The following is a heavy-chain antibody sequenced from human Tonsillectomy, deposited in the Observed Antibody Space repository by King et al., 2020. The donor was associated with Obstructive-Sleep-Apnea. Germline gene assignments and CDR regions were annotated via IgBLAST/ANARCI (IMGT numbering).Heavy chain of an antibody. V-gene: IGHV4-59*12. D-gene: IGHD5-24*01. Sequence: QLQESGPGLVKPSETLSLTCTVSGGSINDYYWNWVRQPPGKGLEWIGYIYYSGSTNYNPSLNSRVTLSVDTSKKQVSLNLTSVSAADTCVYYCARENRDDYNYFDYWGQGTLVSVSS. CDR2: IYYSGST. J-gene: IGHJ4*02. CDR1: GGSINDYY. CDR3: ARENRDDYNYFDY.